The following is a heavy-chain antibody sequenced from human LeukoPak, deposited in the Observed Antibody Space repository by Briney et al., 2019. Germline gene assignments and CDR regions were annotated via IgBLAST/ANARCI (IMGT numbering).Heavy chain of an antibody. CDR1: GFTFSDYN. Sequence: GSLRLSCAASGFTFSDYNMNWVRQSPEKGLEWVSSITSGTTYIYYADSVRGRFTLSRDNAKNSLYLQMNSLRAEDTAVYYCARALTVSVGYCSSSSCQADYWGQGTLVTVSS. J-gene: IGHJ4*02. D-gene: IGHD2-2*01. V-gene: IGHV3-21*01. CDR2: ITSGTTYI. CDR3: ARALTVSVGYCSSSSCQADY.